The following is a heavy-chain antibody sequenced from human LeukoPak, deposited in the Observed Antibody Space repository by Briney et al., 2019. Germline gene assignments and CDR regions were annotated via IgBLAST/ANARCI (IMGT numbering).Heavy chain of an antibody. Sequence: GGSLRLSCAAPGFTFSSYAMSWVRQAPGKGLEWVSAISGSGGSTYYADSVKGRFTISRDNSKNTLYLQMNSLRAEDTAVYYCAKSTIFGVVIKGFGAFDIWGQGTMVTVSS. CDR1: GFTFSSYA. D-gene: IGHD3-3*01. J-gene: IGHJ3*02. CDR2: ISGSGGST. CDR3: AKSTIFGVVIKGFGAFDI. V-gene: IGHV3-23*01.